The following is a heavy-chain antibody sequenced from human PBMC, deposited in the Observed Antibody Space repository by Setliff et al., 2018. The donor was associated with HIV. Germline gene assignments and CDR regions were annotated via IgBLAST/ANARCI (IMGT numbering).Heavy chain of an antibody. V-gene: IGHV4-38-2*02. CDR3: ARGEACGGGCHYAFEL. Sequence: PLETLSLTCTVSGDSISSDFYWGWIRQPPGKGLEWIASIYHSGNTYYMPSLQSRVTISVDMSKNQFSLKLNSVTAADTAVYYCARGEACGGGCHYAFELWGRGTMVTVSS. D-gene: IGHD2-21*02. CDR1: GDSISSDFY. CDR2: IYHSGNT. J-gene: IGHJ3*01.